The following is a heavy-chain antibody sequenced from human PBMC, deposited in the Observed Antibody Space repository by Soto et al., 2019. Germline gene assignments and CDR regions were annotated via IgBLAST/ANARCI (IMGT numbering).Heavy chain of an antibody. CDR3: AREGGGNSHYYYGMDA. V-gene: IGHV4-30-2*01. CDR1: GGSISSGGYS. D-gene: IGHD2-21*02. J-gene: IGHJ6*02. Sequence: SETLSLTCAVSGGSISSGGYSWSWIRQPPGKGLEWIGYIYHSGSTYYNPSLKSRVTISVDRSKNQFSLKLSSVTAADTAVYYCAREGGGNSHYYYGMDAWGQGTTVTVSS. CDR2: IYHSGST.